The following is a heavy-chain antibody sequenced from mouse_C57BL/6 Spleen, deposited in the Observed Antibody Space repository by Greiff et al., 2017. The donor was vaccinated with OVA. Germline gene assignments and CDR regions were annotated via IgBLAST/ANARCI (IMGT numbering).Heavy chain of an antibody. CDR1: GYTFTSYT. CDR2: INPSSGYT. J-gene: IGHJ2*01. CDR3: ARGGYYFDY. Sequence: VQVVESGAELARPGASVKMSCKASGYTFTSYTMHWVNQRPGQGLEWIGYINPSSGYTKYNQKFKDKATLTADKSSSTAYMQLSSLTSEDSAVYYCARGGYYFDYWGQGTTLTVSS. V-gene: IGHV1-4*01.